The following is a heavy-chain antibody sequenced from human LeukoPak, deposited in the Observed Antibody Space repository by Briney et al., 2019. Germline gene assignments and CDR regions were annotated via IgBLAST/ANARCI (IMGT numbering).Heavy chain of an antibody. J-gene: IGHJ4*02. CDR2: ISSNGGST. V-gene: IGHV3-64*01. CDR3: ARGGGQYSSPEYYFDY. D-gene: IGHD6-6*01. Sequence: GGSLRLSCAASGFTFSSYAMHWVRQAPGKGLEYVSAISSNGGSTYYANSVKGRFTISRDNSKNTLYLQMGSLRAEDMAVYYCARGGGQYSSPEYYFDYWGQGTLVTVSS. CDR1: GFTFSSYA.